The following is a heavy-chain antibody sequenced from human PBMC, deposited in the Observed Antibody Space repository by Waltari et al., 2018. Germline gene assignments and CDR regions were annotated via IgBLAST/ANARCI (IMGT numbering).Heavy chain of an antibody. Sequence: QVQLQQWGAGLLQPSETLSLTRTVYAGSLRAYFWSWVRQPPGTGLEWIGEISHGGSTNYNPSLKSRVTISVDTSKDQFSLKVKAMTAADTAVYYCARWAPSHCSSGTCSEYYFDSWGQGTLVTVSS. CDR2: ISHGGST. CDR1: AGSLRAYF. J-gene: IGHJ4*02. V-gene: IGHV4-34*01. D-gene: IGHD6-19*01. CDR3: ARWAPSHCSSGTCSEYYFDS.